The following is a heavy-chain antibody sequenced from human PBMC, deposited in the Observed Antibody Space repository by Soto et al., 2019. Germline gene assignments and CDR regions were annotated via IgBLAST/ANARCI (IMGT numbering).Heavy chain of an antibody. CDR2: SSNSGTFT. CDR1: GFTFSDYY. J-gene: IGHJ4*02. CDR3: ARSGDNYNLLDY. Sequence: GGSLRLSCEGSGFTFSDYYMSCIRQAPGKGLEWISYSSNSGTFTKYADSVKGRFSISRDNTKNLLYLQMNSLRAEDTAVYYCARSGDNYNLLDYWGQGTPVTVSS. V-gene: IGHV3-11*06. D-gene: IGHD1-1*01.